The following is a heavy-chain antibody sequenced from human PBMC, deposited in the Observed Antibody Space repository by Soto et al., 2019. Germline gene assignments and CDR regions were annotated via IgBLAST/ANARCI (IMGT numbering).Heavy chain of an antibody. CDR1: GYTFTSYG. J-gene: IGHJ6*03. CDR2: ISAYNGNT. D-gene: IGHD2-15*01. V-gene: IGHV1-18*01. CDR3: ARGRDCSGGSCYMYYYYYMDV. Sequence: ASVKVSCKASGYTFTSYGISWVRQAPGQGLEWMGWISAYNGNTNYAQKLQGRVTMTRNTSISTAYMELSSLRSEDTAVYYCARGRDCSGGSCYMYYYYYMDVWGKGTTVTVSS.